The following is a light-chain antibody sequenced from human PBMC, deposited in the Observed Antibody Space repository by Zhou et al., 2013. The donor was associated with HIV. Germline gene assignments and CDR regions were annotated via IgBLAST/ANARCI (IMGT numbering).Light chain of an antibody. J-gene: IGKJ2*01. CDR1: QSIASY. CDR3: QQGYTTPPT. CDR2: GAS. Sequence: DIQMTQSPSSLSASVGDRVTITCRASQSIASYLNWYQQKPGKAPKLLIYGASTLQSGVPSRFSGTGSGTDFTLTISSLQPADSATYYCQQGYTTPPTFGLGTKLEI. V-gene: IGKV1-39*01.